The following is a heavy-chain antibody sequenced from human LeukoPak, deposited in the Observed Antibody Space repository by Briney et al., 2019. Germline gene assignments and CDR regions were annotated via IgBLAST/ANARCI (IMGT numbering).Heavy chain of an antibody. D-gene: IGHD2-15*01. CDR2: IRSKANSYAT. Sequence: PGGSLKLSCAASGFTFSGSAMHWVRQASGKGLEWVGRIRSKANSYATAYAASVKGRFTISRDDSKNTAYLQMNSLKTEDTAVYYCTRRDDGGYAYWGQGTLVTVSS. CDR3: TRRDDGGYAY. J-gene: IGHJ4*02. CDR1: GFTFSGSA. V-gene: IGHV3-73*01.